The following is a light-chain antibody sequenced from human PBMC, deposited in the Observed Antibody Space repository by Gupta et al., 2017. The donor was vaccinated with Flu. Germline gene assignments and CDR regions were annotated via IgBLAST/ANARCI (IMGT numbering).Light chain of an antibody. CDR2: EGI. CDR1: SSDVGSDNL. Sequence: QSSLTPPASVSGSPGQSTTISCTGTSSDVGSDNLVYWYQQHPRKAPKLMIYEGIKQPSGVANRFSGSKSGNTASLTITGLQAEDEADYYCCSYAGSSTLVFGGGTKLTVL. CDR3: CSYAGSSTLV. V-gene: IGLV2-23*01. J-gene: IGLJ3*02.